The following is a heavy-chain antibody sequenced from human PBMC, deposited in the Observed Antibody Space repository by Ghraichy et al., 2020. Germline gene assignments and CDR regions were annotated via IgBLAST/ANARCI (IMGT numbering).Heavy chain of an antibody. Sequence: GGSLRLSCAASGFTFSGSAMHWVRQASGKGLEWVGRIRSKANSYATAYAASVKGRFTISRDDSKNTAYLQMNSLKTEDTAVYYCTRPRYGDYNWFDPWGQGTLVTVSS. V-gene: IGHV3-73*01. CDR3: TRPRYGDYNWFDP. J-gene: IGHJ5*02. D-gene: IGHD4-17*01. CDR2: IRSKANSYAT. CDR1: GFTFSGSA.